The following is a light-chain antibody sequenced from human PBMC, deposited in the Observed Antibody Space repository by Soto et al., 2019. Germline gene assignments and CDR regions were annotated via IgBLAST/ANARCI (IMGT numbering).Light chain of an antibody. CDR1: QSISSW. J-gene: IGKJ1*01. CDR3: QKYNSYSWK. CDR2: DAS. V-gene: IGKV1-5*01. Sequence: DIQITHSPSTLSESVVDRVTITCLASQSISSWLAWYQQKPGKAPKLLIYDASSLESGVPSRFSGSGSGTEFTLTISSLQPDDFATYYCQKYNSYSWKFGQGTKVDIK.